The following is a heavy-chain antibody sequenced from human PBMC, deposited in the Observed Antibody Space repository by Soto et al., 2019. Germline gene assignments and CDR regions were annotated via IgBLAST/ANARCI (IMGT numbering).Heavy chain of an antibody. J-gene: IGHJ5*02. CDR1: GFTFRSYA. CDR2: ISGSGGST. Sequence: EVQLLESGGGLVQPGGSLRLSCAASGFTFRSYAMSWVRQAPGKGLEWVSAISGSGGSTYYADSVKGRFTISRDNSKNTLYLQTDSLRAEDTAVYYCAKGLSFLAENWFDPWGQGILVTVSS. D-gene: IGHD3-3*02. CDR3: AKGLSFLAENWFDP. V-gene: IGHV3-23*01.